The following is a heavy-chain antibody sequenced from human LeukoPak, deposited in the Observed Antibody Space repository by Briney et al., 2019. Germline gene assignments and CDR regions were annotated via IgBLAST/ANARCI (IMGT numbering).Heavy chain of an antibody. V-gene: IGHV3-23*01. CDR1: GFTFSSYA. CDR3: AKVPYYDSSGYFDY. Sequence: PGGSLRLSRAASGFTFSSYAISWVRQAPGKGLEWVSAISGSGGSTYYADSVKGRFTISRDNSKNTLYLQMNSLRAEDTAVYYCAKVPYYDSSGYFDYWGQGTLVTVSS. D-gene: IGHD3-22*01. CDR2: ISGSGGST. J-gene: IGHJ4*02.